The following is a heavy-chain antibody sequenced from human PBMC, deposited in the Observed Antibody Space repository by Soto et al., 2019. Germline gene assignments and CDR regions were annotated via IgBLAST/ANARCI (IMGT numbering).Heavy chain of an antibody. CDR3: ARRTGTVLQWRWFDP. Sequence: SETLSLTCTVSGGSVSSGDFYWSWIRQPPGKGLEWIGNIYYTGRTHYNPSLNSRLTISIDTSKNQFSLKLSSVTAADTAVYYCARRTGTVLQWRWFDPWGQGTLVTVSS. CDR1: GGSVSSGDFY. J-gene: IGHJ5*02. D-gene: IGHD1-1*01. CDR2: IYYTGRT. V-gene: IGHV4-61*08.